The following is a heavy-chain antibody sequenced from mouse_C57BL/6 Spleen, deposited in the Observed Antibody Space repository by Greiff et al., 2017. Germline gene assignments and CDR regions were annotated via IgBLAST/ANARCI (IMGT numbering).Heavy chain of an antibody. CDR2: IYPGDGDT. CDR3: AIYYYGSSYSMDY. Sequence: QVTLKESGPELVKPGASVKISCKASGYAFSSSWMNWVKQRPGKGLEWIGRIYPGDGDTNYNGKFKGKATLTADKSSSTAYMQLSSLTSEDSAVYFCAIYYYGSSYSMDYWGQGTSVTVSS. J-gene: IGHJ4*01. D-gene: IGHD1-1*01. V-gene: IGHV1-82*01. CDR1: GYAFSSSW.